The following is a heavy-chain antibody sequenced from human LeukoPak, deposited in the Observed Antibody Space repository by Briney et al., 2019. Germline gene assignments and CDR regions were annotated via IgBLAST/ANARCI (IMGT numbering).Heavy chain of an antibody. D-gene: IGHD6-13*01. CDR2: IASDGSKE. CDR3: ARSPTSSWHNFDY. Sequence: GTSLRLSCAASGFTLRSYAMHWVRQAPGKGLEWVAVIASDGSKEYYADSVKGRFTISRDSSKNTMYLQMNSLKSEDTAVYYCARSPTSSWHNFDYWGQGTLVTVSS. J-gene: IGHJ4*02. CDR1: GFTLRSYA. V-gene: IGHV3-30*04.